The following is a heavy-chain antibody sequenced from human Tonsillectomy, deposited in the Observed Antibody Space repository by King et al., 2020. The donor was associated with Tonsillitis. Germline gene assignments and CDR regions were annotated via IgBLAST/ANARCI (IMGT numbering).Heavy chain of an antibody. V-gene: IGHV3-23*04. CDR3: SKSGLDGSGTWHSYYGMDV. CDR2: ISGSGGST. D-gene: IGHD3-10*01. CDR1: GFTFSSYA. Sequence: VQLVESGGGLVQPGGSLRLSCAASGFTFSSYAMSWVRQAPGKGLEWVSGISGSGGSTYYADSVKGRFTISRDNSKNTLYLQMNSLRAEDTAVYYCSKSGLDGSGTWHSYYGMDVCGQGTTVTVSS. J-gene: IGHJ6*02.